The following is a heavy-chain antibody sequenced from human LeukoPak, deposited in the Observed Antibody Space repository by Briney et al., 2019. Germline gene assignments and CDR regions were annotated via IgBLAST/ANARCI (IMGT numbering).Heavy chain of an antibody. CDR2: IYYSGTT. CDR1: GGSISGSY. CDR3: ARLPTGSSSDHY. J-gene: IGHJ4*02. Sequence: PSETLSLTCTVSGGSISGSYWSWIRQPPGKGLEWIGYIYYSGTTNYNPSLKSRVTISVDTSKNQFSLKLSSVTAADTAVYYCARLPTGSSSDHYWGQGTLVTVSS. D-gene: IGHD6-6*01. V-gene: IGHV4-59*08.